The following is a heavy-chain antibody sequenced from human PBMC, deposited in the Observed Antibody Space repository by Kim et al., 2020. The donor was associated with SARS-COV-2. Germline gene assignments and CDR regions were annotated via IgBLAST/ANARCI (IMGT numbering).Heavy chain of an antibody. D-gene: IGHD6-13*01. Sequence: YVDSGKGRLTISRDNAKNSLYLQMNSLRAEDTAVYYCARMRGGIAAESDYWGQGTLVTVSS. J-gene: IGHJ4*02. CDR3: ARMRGGIAAESDY. V-gene: IGHV3-7*03.